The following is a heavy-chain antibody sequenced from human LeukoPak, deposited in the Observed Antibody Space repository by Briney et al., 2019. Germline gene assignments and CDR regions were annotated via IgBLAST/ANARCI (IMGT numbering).Heavy chain of an antibody. D-gene: IGHD3-22*01. CDR1: GYTFTGYY. Sequence: ASVKVSCKASGYTFTGYYMHWVRQAPGQGLEWMGRINPNSGGTNYAQKFQGRVTMTSDTSISTAYMELSRLRSDDTAVYYCARVLVPHKYYYDSSGYYSFDYWGQGTLVTVSS. CDR2: INPNSGGT. J-gene: IGHJ4*02. V-gene: IGHV1-2*06. CDR3: ARVLVPHKYYYDSSGYYSFDY.